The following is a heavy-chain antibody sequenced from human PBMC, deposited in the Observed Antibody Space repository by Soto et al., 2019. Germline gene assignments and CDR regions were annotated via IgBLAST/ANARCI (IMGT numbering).Heavy chain of an antibody. J-gene: IGHJ3*02. CDR1: GYTFTGYY. CDR3: ARDGGYFDWPYAFDI. D-gene: IGHD3-9*01. CDR2: INPNSGGT. Sequence: ASVKVSCKASGYTFTGYYMHWVRQAPGQGLEWMGWINPNSGGTNYAQKFQGWGTMTRDTSISTAYMELSRLRSDDTAVYYCARDGGYFDWPYAFDIWGQGTMVTVSS. V-gene: IGHV1-2*04.